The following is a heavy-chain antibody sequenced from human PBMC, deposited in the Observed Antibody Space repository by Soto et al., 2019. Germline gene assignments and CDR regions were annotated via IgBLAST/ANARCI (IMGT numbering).Heavy chain of an antibody. CDR3: ADGSVGASAY. CDR2: IIPILGIA. CDR1: GGTFSSYT. Sequence: QVQLVQSGAEVKKPGSSVKVSCKASGGTFSSYTISWVRQAPGQGLEWMERIIPILGIANYAQKFQGRVTITADKSTSTAYMELSSLRSEDTAVYYCADGSVGASAYWGQGTLVTVSS. J-gene: IGHJ4*02. D-gene: IGHD1-26*01. V-gene: IGHV1-69*02.